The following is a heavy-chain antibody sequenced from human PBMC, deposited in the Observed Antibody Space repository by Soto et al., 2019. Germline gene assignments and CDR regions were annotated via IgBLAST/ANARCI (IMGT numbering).Heavy chain of an antibody. CDR3: ATHSWDH. Sequence: EVQVSESGGGLVQPGGSLRLSCAASGLTFSKADMSWVRQAPGKGLEWVSAITGSGVNTNYADSVKGRFTVSRDNSKNTLFLQMNSLRVEDTAIYYCATHSWDHWGQGTLVTVSS. CDR1: GLTFSKAD. CDR2: ITGSGVNT. V-gene: IGHV3-23*01. J-gene: IGHJ4*02.